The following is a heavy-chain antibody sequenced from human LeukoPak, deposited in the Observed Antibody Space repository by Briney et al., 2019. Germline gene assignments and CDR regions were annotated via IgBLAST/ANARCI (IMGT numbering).Heavy chain of an antibody. V-gene: IGHV1-18*01. CDR1: GYTFTSYG. D-gene: IGHD4-23*01. J-gene: IGHJ4*02. CDR3: TRDDTSRGFAGNSPLDY. CDR2: ISGYNDNT. Sequence: ASVKVSCKASGYTFTSYGISWVRQAPGQGLEWMGWISGYNDNTNYAQKVQGRVTMTTDTSTSTAYMELRSLRSDDTAVYSCTRDDTSRGFAGNSPLDYWGQGTLITVSS.